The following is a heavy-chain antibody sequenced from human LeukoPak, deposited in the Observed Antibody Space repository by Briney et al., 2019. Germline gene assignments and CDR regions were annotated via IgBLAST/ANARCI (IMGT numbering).Heavy chain of an antibody. Sequence: PSETLSLTCTVSGGSIYSSDYYWGWIRQPPGKGLEWIGIIYYSGSTNYNPSLKSRVTISGDTSKNQFSLRLSSVTAADTAVYYCARASYSYDINGWVPFDYWGQGTLVTVSS. CDR1: GGSIYSSDYY. CDR3: ARASYSYDINGWVPFDY. J-gene: IGHJ4*02. D-gene: IGHD3-22*01. V-gene: IGHV4-39*07. CDR2: IYYSGST.